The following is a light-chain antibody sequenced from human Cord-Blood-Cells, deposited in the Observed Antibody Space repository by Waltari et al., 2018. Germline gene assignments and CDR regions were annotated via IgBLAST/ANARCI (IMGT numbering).Light chain of an antibody. Sequence: QSALTQPASVSGSPGQSITISCTGTSSDVGGYNYVSWYQQHPGKAPKLMIYDVSKRPSWISNRLSGANSGNTASLTISGLQAEDEADYYCSSYTSSSTLVFGGGTKLTVL. CDR1: SSDVGGYNY. J-gene: IGLJ3*02. CDR3: SSYTSSSTLV. V-gene: IGLV2-14*01. CDR2: DVS.